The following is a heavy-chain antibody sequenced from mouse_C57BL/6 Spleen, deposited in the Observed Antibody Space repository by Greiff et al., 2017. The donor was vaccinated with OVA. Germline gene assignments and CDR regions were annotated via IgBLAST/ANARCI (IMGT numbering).Heavy chain of an antibody. Sequence: VQLQESGPGLVQPSQSLSITCTVSGFSLTSYGVHWVRQSPGKGLEWLGVIWRGGSTDYNEAFMSRLSITKDNSKSQVFFKMNSLQADDTAIYYCAKRGYYGNYDAMDYWGQGTSVTVSS. CDR1: GFSLTSYG. CDR3: AKRGYYGNYDAMDY. J-gene: IGHJ4*01. V-gene: IGHV2-5*01. CDR2: IWRGGST. D-gene: IGHD2-1*01.